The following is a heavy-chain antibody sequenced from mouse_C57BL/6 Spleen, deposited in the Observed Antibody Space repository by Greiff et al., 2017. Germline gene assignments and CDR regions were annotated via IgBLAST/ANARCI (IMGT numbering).Heavy chain of an antibody. Sequence: EVKLVESGGDLVKPGGSLKLSCAASGFTFSSYGKSWVRQTPDKRLEWVATISSGGSYTYYPDSVKGRFTISRDNAKNTLYLQMSSLKSEDTAMYYCARQSGSSYVYAMDDWGQGTTVTVAS. D-gene: IGHD1-1*01. V-gene: IGHV5-6*01. J-gene: IGHJ4*01. CDR1: GFTFSSYG. CDR3: ARQSGSSYVYAMDD. CDR2: ISSGGSYT.